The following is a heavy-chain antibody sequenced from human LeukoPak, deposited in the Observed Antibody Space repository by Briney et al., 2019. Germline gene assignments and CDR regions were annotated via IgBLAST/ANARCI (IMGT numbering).Heavy chain of an antibody. D-gene: IGHD2-15*01. CDR1: GFTFSSYA. CDR3: ARDYCSGGSCYFHVFDV. J-gene: IGHJ3*01. CDR2: VRVSDGAR. V-gene: IGHV3-23*01. Sequence: GGSLRLSCAASGFTFSSYAMMWVRQAPGKGLEWVSSVRVSDGARFYADSVKGRFTTSRDNAKNTLSLQMNSLRAEDTAVYYCARDYCSGGSCYFHVFDVWGQGTTVTVSS.